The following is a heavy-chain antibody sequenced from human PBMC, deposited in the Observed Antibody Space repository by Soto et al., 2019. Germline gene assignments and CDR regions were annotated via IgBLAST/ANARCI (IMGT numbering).Heavy chain of an antibody. J-gene: IGHJ3*02. CDR2: IDPSDSYT. CDR3: ARHAGRYCSGGSCYAFDI. D-gene: IGHD2-15*01. V-gene: IGHV5-10-1*01. CDR1: GYSFTSYW. Sequence: GESLKISYKGSGYSFTSYWISWVRQMPGKGLEWMGRIDPSDSYTNYSPSFQGHVTISADKSISTAYLQWSSLKASDTAMYYCARHAGRYCSGGSCYAFDIWGQGTMVTVS.